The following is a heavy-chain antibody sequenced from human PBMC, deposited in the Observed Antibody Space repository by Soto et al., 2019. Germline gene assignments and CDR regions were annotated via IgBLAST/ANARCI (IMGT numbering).Heavy chain of an antibody. Sequence: ASVKVSCKASGYTFTSYGISWVRQAPGQGLEWMGWISAYNGNTNYAQKLQGRVTMTTDTSTSTAYMELRSLRSDDTAVYYCARPAWQWLVREGWFDPWGQGTLVTVSS. J-gene: IGHJ5*02. D-gene: IGHD6-19*01. CDR1: GYTFTSYG. CDR3: ARPAWQWLVREGWFDP. CDR2: ISAYNGNT. V-gene: IGHV1-18*01.